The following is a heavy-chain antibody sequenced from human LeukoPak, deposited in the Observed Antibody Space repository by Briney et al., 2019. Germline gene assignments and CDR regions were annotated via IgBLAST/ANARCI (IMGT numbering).Heavy chain of an antibody. CDR2: INPNSGGT. CDR3: ARDYYGSGSYYNLLGGDY. CDR1: GYTFTGYY. D-gene: IGHD3-10*01. V-gene: IGHV1-2*02. J-gene: IGHJ4*02. Sequence: ASVKVSSKASGYTFTGYYMHWVRQAPGQGLEWMGWINPNSGGTNYAQKFQGRVTMTRDTSISTAYMELSRLRSDDTAVYYCARDYYGSGSYYNLLGGDYWGQGTLVTVSS.